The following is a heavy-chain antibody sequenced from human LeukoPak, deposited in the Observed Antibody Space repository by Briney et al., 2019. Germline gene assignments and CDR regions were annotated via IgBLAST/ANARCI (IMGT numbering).Heavy chain of an antibody. CDR3: ARAEKIAVAGMGYYFGY. Sequence: PGGSLRLSCAASGFTVSSNYMSWVRQAPGKGLEWVAVIWYDGSNKYYADSVKGRFTISRDNSKNTLYLQMNSLRAEDTAVYYCARAEKIAVAGMGYYFGYWGQGTLVTVSS. CDR1: GFTVSSNY. V-gene: IGHV3-33*08. J-gene: IGHJ4*02. CDR2: IWYDGSNK. D-gene: IGHD6-19*01.